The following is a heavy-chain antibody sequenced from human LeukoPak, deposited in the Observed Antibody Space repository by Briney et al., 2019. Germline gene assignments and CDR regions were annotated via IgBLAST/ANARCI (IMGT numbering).Heavy chain of an antibody. V-gene: IGHV4-38-2*02. CDR1: GYSISSGYY. CDR2: INHSGST. CDR3: ARWYNLRFDY. J-gene: IGHJ4*02. Sequence: SETLSLTCTVSGYSISSGYYWGWIRQPPGKGLEWIGEINHSGSTNYNPSLKSRVTISVDTSKNQFSLKLSSVTAADTAVYYCARWYNLRFDYWGQGTLVTVSS. D-gene: IGHD1-14*01.